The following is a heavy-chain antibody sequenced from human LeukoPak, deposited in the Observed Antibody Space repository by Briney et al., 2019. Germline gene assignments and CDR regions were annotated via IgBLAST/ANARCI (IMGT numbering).Heavy chain of an antibody. D-gene: IGHD3-3*01. CDR3: AADQGHDYDFWSGYGLDY. V-gene: IGHV1-2*02. Sequence: GASVKVSCKASGYTFTGYYMHWVRQAPGQGLEWMGWINPNSGGTNYAQKFQGRVTMTRDTSISTAYMELSRLRSEDTAVYYCAADQGHDYDFWSGYGLDYWGQGTLVTVSS. J-gene: IGHJ4*02. CDR1: GYTFTGYY. CDR2: INPNSGGT.